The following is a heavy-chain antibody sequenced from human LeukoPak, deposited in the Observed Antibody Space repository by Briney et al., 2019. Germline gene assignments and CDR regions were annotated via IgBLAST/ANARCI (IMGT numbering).Heavy chain of an antibody. CDR3: ARNPYGDYFIWSYYYMDV. Sequence: GASVKVSCKASGYTFTGYYMHWVRQAPGQGLEWMGWINPNSGGTNYAQKLQGRVTMTTDTSTSTAYMELRSLRSDDTAVYYCARNPYGDYFIWSYYYMDVWGKGTTVTISS. V-gene: IGHV1-2*02. CDR1: GYTFTGYY. J-gene: IGHJ6*03. CDR2: INPNSGGT. D-gene: IGHD4-17*01.